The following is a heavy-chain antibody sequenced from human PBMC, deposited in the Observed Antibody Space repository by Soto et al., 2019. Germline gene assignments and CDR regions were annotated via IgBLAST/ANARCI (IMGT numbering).Heavy chain of an antibody. CDR2: ISAYNGNT. V-gene: IGHV1-18*01. J-gene: IGHJ5*02. CDR1: GYTFTSYG. CDR3: ARGSIGLWLEGWFDP. Sequence: ASVKVSCKASGYTFTSYGISWVRQAPGQGLEWMGWISAYNGNTNYAQKLQGRVTMTTDTSTSTAYMELRSLRSDDTAVYYCARGSIGLWLEGWFDPWGQGTLVTVSS. D-gene: IGHD5-18*01.